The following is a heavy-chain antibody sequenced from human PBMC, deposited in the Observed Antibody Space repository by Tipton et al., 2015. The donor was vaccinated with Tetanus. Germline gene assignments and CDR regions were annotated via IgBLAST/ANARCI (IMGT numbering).Heavy chain of an antibody. CDR1: GVSVTTYH. V-gene: IGHV4-59*02. D-gene: IGHD6-19*01. J-gene: IGHJ4*02. Sequence: LRLSCNVSGVSVTTYHWSWIRQPPGKGLEWIGYITDTGRTNYSPSLRNRLTISIDTSKTHFSLRLDSVTAADTGVYYCAGSQWLDGFIFDYWGQGSLVTV. CDR2: ITDTGRT. CDR3: AGSQWLDGFIFDY.